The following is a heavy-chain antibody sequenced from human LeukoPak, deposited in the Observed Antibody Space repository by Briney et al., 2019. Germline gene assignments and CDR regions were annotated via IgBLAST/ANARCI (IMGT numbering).Heavy chain of an antibody. CDR2: TYYRSTWYN. J-gene: IGHJ5*02. CDR3: ARRLTQYDCFDP. D-gene: IGHD2-2*01. Sequence: SQTLSLTCAISGDSFSSNSVTWNWIRQSPSRGLEWLGRTYYRSTWYNDYAVSVRGRITVNPDTSRNQSSLHLNSVTPEDTAVYYCARRLTQYDCFDPWGQGILVTVSS. CDR1: GDSFSSNSVT. V-gene: IGHV6-1*01.